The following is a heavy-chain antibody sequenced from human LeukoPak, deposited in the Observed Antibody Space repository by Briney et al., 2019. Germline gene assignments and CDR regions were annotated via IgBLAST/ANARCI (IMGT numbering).Heavy chain of an antibody. CDR2: INPNSGVT. V-gene: IGHV1-2*02. CDR1: GYTFTGYY. D-gene: IGHD1-26*01. CDR3: ARDRNIVGQLGAFDI. Sequence: ASVKVSCKASGYTFTGYYMHWVRQAPGQGLEWMGWINPNSGVTKNAQKFQGRVTMTRDTSISTAYMELSSLSSDDTAVYFCARDRNIVGQLGAFDIWGQGTMVTVSS. J-gene: IGHJ3*02.